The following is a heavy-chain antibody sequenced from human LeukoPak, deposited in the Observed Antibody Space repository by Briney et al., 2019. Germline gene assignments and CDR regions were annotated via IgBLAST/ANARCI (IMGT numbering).Heavy chain of an antibody. Sequence: GGSLRLSCAASGFSFSRYYMSWVRQAPGKGLEWVSAIDGSGTGTYHADSVKGRFTISRDNSKNTLYLQMNSLRAEDTAVYYCVKDETGSSWYNWGQGTLVTVSS. CDR2: IDGSGTGT. D-gene: IGHD6-13*01. V-gene: IGHV3-23*01. CDR3: VKDETGSSWYN. J-gene: IGHJ4*02. CDR1: GFSFSRYY.